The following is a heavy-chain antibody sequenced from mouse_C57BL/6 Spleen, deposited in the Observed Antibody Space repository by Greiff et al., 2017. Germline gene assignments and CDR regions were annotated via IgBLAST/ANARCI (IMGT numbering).Heavy chain of an antibody. D-gene: IGHD3-2*02. V-gene: IGHV1-80*01. CDR3: ARRGSSGFAY. CDR1: GYAFSSYW. CDR2: IYPGDGDT. Sequence: VKLVESGAELVKPGASVKISCKASGYAFSSYWMNWVKQRPGKGLEWIGQIYPGDGDTNYNGKFKGKATLTADKSSSTAYMQLSSLTSEDSAVYFCARRGSSGFAYWGQGTLVTVSA. J-gene: IGHJ3*01.